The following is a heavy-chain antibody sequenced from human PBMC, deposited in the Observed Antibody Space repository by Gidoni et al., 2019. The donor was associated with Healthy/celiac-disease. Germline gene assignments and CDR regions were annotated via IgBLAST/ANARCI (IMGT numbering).Heavy chain of an antibody. J-gene: IGHJ5*02. D-gene: IGHD1-26*01. CDR1: GGPFSSYA. CDR3: AEWELDA. CDR2: SIPMFGIA. Sequence: QVQLVQSGAEVKNPGSSVKVPCQASGGPFSSYAISWGRQAPGQGLEWMGGSIPMFGIANYAQKCQGRVTITADKSTSTAYMELSSLRAEDTAVYYCAEWELDAWGQGTLVTVSS. V-gene: IGHV1-69*17.